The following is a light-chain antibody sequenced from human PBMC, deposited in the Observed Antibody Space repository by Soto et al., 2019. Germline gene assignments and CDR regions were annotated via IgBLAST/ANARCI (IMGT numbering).Light chain of an antibody. CDR2: KAS. J-gene: IGKJ4*01. CDR3: QKYNSAPLT. V-gene: IGKV1-5*03. CDR1: QNINRW. Sequence: DIQMTQSPSTLSASVGDRVTITCRASQNINRWLAWYQQKPGKAPKLLIYKASTLETGVPSRFSGSGSGTDFTLTISSLQPEDVATYYCQKYNSAPLTFGGGTKVEIK.